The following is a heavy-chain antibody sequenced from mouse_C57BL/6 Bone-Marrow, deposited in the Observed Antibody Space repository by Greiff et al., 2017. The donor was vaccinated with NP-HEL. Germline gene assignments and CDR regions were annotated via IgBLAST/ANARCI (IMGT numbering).Heavy chain of an antibody. Sequence: EVQRVESEGGLVQPGSSMKLSCTASGFTFSDYYMAWVRQVPETGLEWVANINYDGSSTYYLDSVKSRFIISRDNAKNILYLQMSSLKSEDTATYYCARDGHTGTWFAYWGPGTLVTVSA. CDR1: GFTFSDYY. V-gene: IGHV5-16*01. J-gene: IGHJ3*01. D-gene: IGHD4-1*01. CDR3: ARDGHTGTWFAY. CDR2: INYDGSST.